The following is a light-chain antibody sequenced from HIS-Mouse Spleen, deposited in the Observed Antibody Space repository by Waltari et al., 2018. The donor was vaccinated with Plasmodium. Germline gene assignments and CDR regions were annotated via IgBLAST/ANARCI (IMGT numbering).Light chain of an antibody. V-gene: IGLV2-23*03. J-gene: IGLJ3*02. Sequence: QSALTQPDSAAGSPGPPITIPCPGTSSDVGSYKLVSWYQQHPGKAPKLMIYEGSKRPSGVSNRFSGSKSGNTASLTISGLQAEDEADYYCCSYAGSSTFVFGGGTKLTVL. CDR2: EGS. CDR3: CSYAGSSTFV. CDR1: SSDVGSYKL.